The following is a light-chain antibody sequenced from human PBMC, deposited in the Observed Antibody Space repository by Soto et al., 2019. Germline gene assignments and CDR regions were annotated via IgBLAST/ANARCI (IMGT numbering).Light chain of an antibody. J-gene: IGKJ1*01. Sequence: IQMTPCRSSASASACGRDTITCRASQVILSWVTWYQQKPGKAPKLLIYKASTLKSGVPSRFSGSGSGTEFTLTNSSLQPDDFATYYCQHYNSYSEAFGQGTKVDI. CDR2: KAS. V-gene: IGKV1-5*03. CDR3: QHYNSYSEA. CDR1: QVILSW.